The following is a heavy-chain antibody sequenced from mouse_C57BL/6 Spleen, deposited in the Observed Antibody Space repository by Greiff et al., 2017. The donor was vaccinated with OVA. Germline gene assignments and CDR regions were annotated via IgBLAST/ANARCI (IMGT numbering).Heavy chain of an antibody. CDR1: GFSLSTSGMG. CDR3: ARSPPTVYFDY. D-gene: IGHD1-1*01. CDR2: IYWDDAK. Sequence: QVTLKESGPGILQSSQTLSLTCSFSGFSLSTSGMGVSWIRQPSGKGLEWLAHIYWDDAKRYNPSLKSRLTNSKDTSRNQVFRKITSVDTADTATYYCARSPPTVYFDYWGQGTTLTVSS. J-gene: IGHJ2*01. V-gene: IGHV8-12*01.